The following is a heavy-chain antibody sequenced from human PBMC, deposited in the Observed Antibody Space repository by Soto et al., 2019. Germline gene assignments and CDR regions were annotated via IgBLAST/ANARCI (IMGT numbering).Heavy chain of an antibody. CDR1: GFTFSSYS. J-gene: IGHJ4*02. D-gene: IGHD5-12*01. V-gene: IGHV3-21*04. CDR3: AKAGDGYNYHVFDY. CDR2: ISSSSSYI. Sequence: GGSLRLSCAASGFTFSSYSMNWVRQAPGKGLEWVSSISSSSSYIYYADSVKGRFTISRDNSKNTLYLQMNSLRAEDTAVYYCAKAGDGYNYHVFDYWGQGTLVTVSS.